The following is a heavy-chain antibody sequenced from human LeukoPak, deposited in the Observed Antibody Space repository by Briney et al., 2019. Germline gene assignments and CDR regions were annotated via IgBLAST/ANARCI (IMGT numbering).Heavy chain of an antibody. J-gene: IGHJ6*02. CDR2: INPNSGGT. D-gene: IGHD3-3*01. CDR3: ARALITIFGVVGYYYYGMDV. V-gene: IGHV1-2*02. CDR1: GYTFTGYY. Sequence: ASVKVSCKASGYTFTGYYMHWVRQAPGQGLEWMGWINPNSGGTNYAQKFQSRVTMTRDTSISTAYMELSRLRSDDTAVYYCARALITIFGVVGYYYYGMDVWGQGTTVTVSS.